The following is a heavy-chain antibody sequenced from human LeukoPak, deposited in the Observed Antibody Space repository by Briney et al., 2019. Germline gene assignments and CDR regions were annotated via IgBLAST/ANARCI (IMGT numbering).Heavy chain of an antibody. CDR3: ARGYCSGGSCFDASYYFDY. J-gene: IGHJ4*02. D-gene: IGHD2-15*01. CDR2: ISSSSYI. Sequence: PGGSLRLSCAASGYTFSSYSMNWVRQAPGKGLEWVSSISSSSYIYYADSVKGRFTISRDNAKNSLYLQMNSLRAEDTAVYYCARGYCSGGSCFDASYYFDYWGQGTLVTVSS. V-gene: IGHV3-21*01. CDR1: GYTFSSYS.